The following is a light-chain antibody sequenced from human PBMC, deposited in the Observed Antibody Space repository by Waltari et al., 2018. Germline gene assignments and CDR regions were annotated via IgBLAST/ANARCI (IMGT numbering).Light chain of an antibody. CDR3: YSTDSSGFHRV. CDR1: ALPKRY. J-gene: IGLJ3*02. V-gene: IGLV3-10*01. CDR2: EDT. Sequence: SYDLTQPPSLSVSPGQTARITCSGDALPKRYAYWYQQKSGQAPVLVIYEDTSGPSGVPGGFSGATSGTMATLSISGAQVEDAADYYCYSTDSSGFHRVFGGGTKLTVL.